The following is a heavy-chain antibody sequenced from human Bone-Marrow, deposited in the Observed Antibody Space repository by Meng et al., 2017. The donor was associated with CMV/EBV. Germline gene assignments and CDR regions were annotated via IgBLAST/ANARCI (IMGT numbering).Heavy chain of an antibody. CDR2: INHSGST. CDR1: GGSFSGYY. D-gene: IGHD3-10*01. J-gene: IGHJ4*02. CDR3: ARDLTVVRGVLDY. V-gene: IGHV4-34*01. Sequence: TCAVYGGSFSGYYWSWIRQPPGKGLEWIGEINHSGSTNYNPSLKSRVTISVDTSKNQFSLNLSPVTAADTAVYYCARDLTVVRGVLDYWSQGTLVTVSS.